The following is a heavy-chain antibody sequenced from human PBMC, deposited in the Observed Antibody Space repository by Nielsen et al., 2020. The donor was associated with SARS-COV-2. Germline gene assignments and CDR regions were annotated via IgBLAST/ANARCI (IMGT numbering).Heavy chain of an antibody. Sequence: GESLKISCKGSGYNFANYWIAWVRQMPEKGLEWMGIMYPGNSETRYSPSFQGQVTISADKSISTAYLQWSSLKASDTAMYYCARLVEAAAGPLDYWGQGTLVTVSS. CDR1: GYNFANYW. J-gene: IGHJ4*02. D-gene: IGHD6-13*01. V-gene: IGHV5-51*01. CDR2: MYPGNSET. CDR3: ARLVEAAAGPLDY.